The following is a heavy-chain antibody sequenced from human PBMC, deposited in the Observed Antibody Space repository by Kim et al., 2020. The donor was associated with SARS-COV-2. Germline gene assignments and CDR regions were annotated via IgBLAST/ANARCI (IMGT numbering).Heavy chain of an antibody. Sequence: ADSVKGRFTISRDHSENTVYLQMSSLRVEDTAVYYCAKDNTYSSGWYPLGFWGQGTLVTVSS. D-gene: IGHD6-13*01. J-gene: IGHJ1*01. V-gene: IGHV3-30*02. CDR3: AKDNTYSSGWYPLGF.